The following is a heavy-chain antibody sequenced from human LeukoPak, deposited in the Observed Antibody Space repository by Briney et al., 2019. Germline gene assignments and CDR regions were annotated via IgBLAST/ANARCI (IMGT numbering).Heavy chain of an antibody. J-gene: IGHJ4*02. CDR1: GGSIRSYY. CDR3: AKDLLITMIVTPFDY. V-gene: IGHV4-59*12. D-gene: IGHD3-22*01. Sequence: SETLSLTCTVSGGSIRSYYWSWIRQPPGKGLEWIGYIQYSGSTYYNPSFTSRVAISIDASKTHFSLRLTSVTATDTAVYYCAKDLLITMIVTPFDYWGQGTLVTVSS. CDR2: IQYSGST.